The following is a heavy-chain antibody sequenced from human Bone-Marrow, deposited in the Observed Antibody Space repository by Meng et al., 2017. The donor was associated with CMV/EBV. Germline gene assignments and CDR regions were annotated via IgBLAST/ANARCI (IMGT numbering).Heavy chain of an antibody. CDR3: ARESNYIVPILSNYYYYGMDV. CDR1: GYTCTGYY. V-gene: IGHV1-69*10. CDR2: IIPILGIA. Sequence: SVKVSCKASGYTCTGYYMHWVRQAPGQGLEWMGGIIPILGIANYAQKFQGRVTITADKSTSTAYMELSSLRSEDTAVYYCARESNYIVPILSNYYYYGMDVWGQGTTVTVSS. D-gene: IGHD1-7*01. J-gene: IGHJ6*02.